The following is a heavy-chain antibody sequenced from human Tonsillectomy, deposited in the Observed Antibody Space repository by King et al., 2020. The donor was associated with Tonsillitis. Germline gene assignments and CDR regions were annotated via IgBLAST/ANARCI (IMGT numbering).Heavy chain of an antibody. D-gene: IGHD4-17*01. J-gene: IGHJ3*02. CDR2: IYWNDDK. Sequence: TLKESGPTLVKPTQTLTLTCTFSGFSLSTSGVGVGWIRQPPGKALEWLALIYWNDDKRYSPSLKSRLTITKDTSKNEAVLTMTNMDPVDTATYYCANRSGADNGDYWGVGAFDIWGQGTMVTVAS. CDR1: GFSLSTSGVG. CDR3: ANRSGADNGDYWGVGAFDI. V-gene: IGHV2-5*01.